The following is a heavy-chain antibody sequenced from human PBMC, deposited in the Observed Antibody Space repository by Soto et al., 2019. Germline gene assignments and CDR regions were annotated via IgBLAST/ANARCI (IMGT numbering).Heavy chain of an antibody. D-gene: IGHD3-10*01. CDR3: ARAFAGGELLWFGEGRAFDI. J-gene: IGHJ3*02. V-gene: IGHV1-8*01. CDR1: GYTFTSYD. Sequence: QVQLVQSGAEVKKPGASVKVSCKASGYTFTSYDINCVRQATGQVLEWMGWMNPNSGNTGYAQKFQGRVTMTRNTSISTAYMELSSLRSEDTAVYYCARAFAGGELLWFGEGRAFDIWGQGTMVTVSS. CDR2: MNPNSGNT.